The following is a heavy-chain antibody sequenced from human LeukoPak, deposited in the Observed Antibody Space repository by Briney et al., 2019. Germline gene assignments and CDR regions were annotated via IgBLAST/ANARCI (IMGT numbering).Heavy chain of an antibody. CDR2: MHDSGTT. CDR3: ATYKRISGWYVHDY. V-gene: IGHV4-59*01. CDR1: GVSISTYY. J-gene: IGHJ4*02. Sequence: SETLSLTCSVSGVSISTYYWSWLRQSPGMGLQWIGVMHDSGTTLYNPSLTSRVTMSADTSKMQFSLQLSSVTAADTAIYYCATYKRISGWYVHDYWGQGIPVTVSS. D-gene: IGHD6-19*01.